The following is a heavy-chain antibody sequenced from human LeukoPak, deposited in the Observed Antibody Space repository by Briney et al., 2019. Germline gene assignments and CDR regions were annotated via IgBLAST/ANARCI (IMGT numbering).Heavy chain of an antibody. CDR1: GFTFSDYW. J-gene: IGHJ6*02. CDR3: ARDPVVPAASGSYYYYGMDV. Sequence: GGSLRLSCAASGFTFSDYWMTWVRQAPGKGLEWVANIKPDGSEKYYVDSVKGRFTISRDNAKNSLYLQMNSLRAEDTAVYYCARDPVVPAASGSYYYYGMDVWGQGNTVTVSS. D-gene: IGHD2-2*01. V-gene: IGHV3-7*01. CDR2: IKPDGSEK.